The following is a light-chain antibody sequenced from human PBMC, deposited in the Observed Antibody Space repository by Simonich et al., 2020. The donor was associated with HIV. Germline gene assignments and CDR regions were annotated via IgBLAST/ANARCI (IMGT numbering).Light chain of an antibody. CDR3: QQYYSTPPT. J-gene: IGKJ1*01. CDR2: WAS. CDR1: QSVLYSSNNKNY. V-gene: IGKV4-1*01. Sequence: DIVMTQSPDSLAVSLGERATINCKSSQSVLYSSNNKNYLAWYQQKPGQPPKQLIYWASTRESGVPDRFSASGSGTDFTLTISSLQAEDVAIYYCQQYYSTPPTFGQGTKVEIK.